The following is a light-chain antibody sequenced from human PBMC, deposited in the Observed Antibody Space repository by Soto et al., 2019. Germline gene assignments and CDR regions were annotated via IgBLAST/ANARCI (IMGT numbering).Light chain of an antibody. V-gene: IGKV1-12*01. CDR2: SAS. Sequence: DVKMTQSAPSVSASVGDRVTISSRASQGVNNRLAWYQQRPGAAPKLLIYSASSLESGFTSRFSCSVSVTYFNLSISGLQSEDFATYYCQQTNNLPLTFGQGTRLEIK. CDR3: QQTNNLPLT. J-gene: IGKJ5*01. CDR1: QGVNNR.